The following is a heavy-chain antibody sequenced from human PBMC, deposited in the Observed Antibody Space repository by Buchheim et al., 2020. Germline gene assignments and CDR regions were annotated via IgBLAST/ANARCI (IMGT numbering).Heavy chain of an antibody. CDR1: GGSFSGYY. Sequence: QVQLQQWGAGLLKPSETLSLTCAVYGGSFSGYYWSWIRQPPGKGLEWIGEINHSGSTNYNPSLKSRVTISVDTPKNQFSLKLSSVTAADTAVYYCARGSTPAALFQHWGQGTL. CDR2: INHSGST. J-gene: IGHJ1*01. D-gene: IGHD2-15*01. V-gene: IGHV4-34*01. CDR3: ARGSTPAALFQH.